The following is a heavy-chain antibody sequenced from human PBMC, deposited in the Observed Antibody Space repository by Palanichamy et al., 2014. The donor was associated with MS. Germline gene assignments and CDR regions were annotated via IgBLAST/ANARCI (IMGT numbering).Heavy chain of an antibody. CDR2: ISGSGDTT. Sequence: EVQLLGSGGGLVQPGGSLRLSCAASGFTFSSYAMSWVRQAPGKGLEWVSVISGSGDTTYYADSVKGRFTISRDNSKNTLYLQMNSLRADDTAVYYCATSMTTVTTGGKWGQGTLVTVSS. J-gene: IGHJ4*02. D-gene: IGHD4-17*01. V-gene: IGHV3-23*01. CDR3: ATSMTTVTTGGK. CDR1: GFTFSSYA.